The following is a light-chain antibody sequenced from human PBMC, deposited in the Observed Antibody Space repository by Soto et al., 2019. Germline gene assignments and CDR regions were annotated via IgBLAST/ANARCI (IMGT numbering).Light chain of an antibody. J-gene: IGKJ1*01. V-gene: IGKV3-20*01. CDR3: HQYGRSPRT. Sequence: GERATVSCRASQSVNSQFFAWHQQKPGQAPRLLIHGASNRAAGIPDRFSGSGSGTDFTLTISRLEPEDFAVYYCHQYGRSPRTFGQRGMVAI. CDR1: QSVNSQF. CDR2: GAS.